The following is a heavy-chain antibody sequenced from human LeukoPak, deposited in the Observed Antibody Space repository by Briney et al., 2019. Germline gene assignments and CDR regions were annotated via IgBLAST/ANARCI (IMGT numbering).Heavy chain of an antibody. Sequence: SETLSLTCTVSGGSISSYYWSWIRQPAGKGLECIGRIYTSGSTNYNPSLKSRVTISVDKSKNQFSLKLSSVTAADTAVYYCARTLDVDTAMGDYYYMDVWGKGTTVTVSS. D-gene: IGHD5-18*01. J-gene: IGHJ6*03. CDR1: GGSISSYY. CDR3: ARTLDVDTAMGDYYYMDV. V-gene: IGHV4-4*07. CDR2: IYTSGST.